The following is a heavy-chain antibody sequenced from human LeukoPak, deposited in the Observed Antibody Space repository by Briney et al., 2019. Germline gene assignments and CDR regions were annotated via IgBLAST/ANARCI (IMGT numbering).Heavy chain of an antibody. J-gene: IGHJ5*02. CDR1: GFTFSSYS. D-gene: IGHD5-12*01. V-gene: IGHV3-21*01. CDR3: ARVGERWLRGWFDP. Sequence: GGSPRLSCAASGFTFSSYSMNWVRQAPGKGLEWVSSISSSSSYIYYADSVKGRFTISRDNAKNSLYLQMNSLRAEDTAVYYCARVGERWLRGWFDPWGQGTLVTVSS. CDR2: ISSSSSYI.